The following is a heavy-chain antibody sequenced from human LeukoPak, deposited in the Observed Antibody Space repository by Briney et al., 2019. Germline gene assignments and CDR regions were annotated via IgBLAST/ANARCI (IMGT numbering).Heavy chain of an antibody. Sequence: GGSLRLSCAASGFTLSNAWMSWVRQAPGEGLEWVGRLKSKTDGGTTDYAAPVKGRFTISRDDSKNTLYLQMNSLKTEDTAVYYCTTTSRYGDYGFDYWGQGTLVTVSS. V-gene: IGHV3-15*01. CDR3: TTTSRYGDYGFDY. D-gene: IGHD4-17*01. CDR1: GFTLSNAW. J-gene: IGHJ4*02. CDR2: LKSKTDGGTT.